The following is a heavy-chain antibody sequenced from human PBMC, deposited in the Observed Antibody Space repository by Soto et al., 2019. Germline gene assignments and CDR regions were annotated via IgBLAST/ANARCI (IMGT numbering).Heavy chain of an antibody. Sequence: GGSLRLSCAASGFTVSSNYMSWVRQAPGKGLEWVSVIYSGGSTYYADSVKGRFTISRDNSKNTLYLQMNSLRAEDTAVYYCARDPLYYYDSSGYYYYGMDVWGQGTTVTVSS. J-gene: IGHJ6*02. D-gene: IGHD3-22*01. CDR2: IYSGGST. CDR1: GFTVSSNY. V-gene: IGHV3-53*01. CDR3: ARDPLYYYDSSGYYYYGMDV.